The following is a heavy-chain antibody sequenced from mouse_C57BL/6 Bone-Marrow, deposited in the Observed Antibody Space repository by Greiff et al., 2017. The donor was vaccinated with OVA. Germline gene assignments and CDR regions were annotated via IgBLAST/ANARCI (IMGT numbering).Heavy chain of an antibody. CDR3: AREEWLLPPSWFAY. CDR2: INPSNGGT. Sequence: QVQLQQPGTELVKPGASVKLSCKASGYTFTSYWMHWVKQRPGQGLEWIGNINPSNGGTNYNEKFKSKATMTVDKSSSTAYMQLSSLTSEDSAVYYCAREEWLLPPSWFAYWGRGTLVTVSA. D-gene: IGHD2-3*01. CDR1: GYTFTSYW. J-gene: IGHJ3*01. V-gene: IGHV1-53*01.